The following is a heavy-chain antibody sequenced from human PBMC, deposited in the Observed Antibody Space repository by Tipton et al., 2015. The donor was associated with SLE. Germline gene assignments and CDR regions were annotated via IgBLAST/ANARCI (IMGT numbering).Heavy chain of an antibody. D-gene: IGHD2-2*01. CDR1: GFTFSSYA. CDR3: AREAIGPAAGYYYGMDV. J-gene: IGHJ6*02. Sequence: SLRLSCAASGFTFSSYAMHWVRQAPGKGLEWVAVISYDGSNKYYADSVKGRFTISRDNSKNTLYLQMNSLRAEDTAVYYCAREAIGPAAGYYYGMDVWGQGTTVTVSS. CDR2: ISYDGSNK. V-gene: IGHV3-30-3*01.